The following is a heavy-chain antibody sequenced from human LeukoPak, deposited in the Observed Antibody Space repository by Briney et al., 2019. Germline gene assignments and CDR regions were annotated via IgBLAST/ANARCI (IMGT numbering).Heavy chain of an antibody. V-gene: IGHV4-59*01. D-gene: IGHD1-26*01. CDR2: IYYSGST. Sequence: SETLSLTCTVSGGSISSYYWSWIRQPPGKGLKWIGYIYYSGSTNYNPSLKSRVTISVDTSKNQFSLKLSSVTAADTAVYYCARARSGSYMTYYYYYGMDVWGQGTTVTVSS. J-gene: IGHJ6*02. CDR3: ARARSGSYMTYYYYYGMDV. CDR1: GGSISSYY.